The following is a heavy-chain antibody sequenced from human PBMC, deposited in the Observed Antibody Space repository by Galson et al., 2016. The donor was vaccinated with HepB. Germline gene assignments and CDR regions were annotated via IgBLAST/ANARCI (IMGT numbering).Heavy chain of an antibody. D-gene: IGHD1-1*01. J-gene: IGHJ6*04. CDR2: IIPILGIA. V-gene: IGHV1-69*02. CDR3: ARVRGWNDITRGGMDV. CDR1: GGTFSSYT. Sequence: SVKVSCKASGGTFSSYTISWVRQAPGQGLEWMGRIIPILGIANYAQKFQGRVTITADKSTSTAYMELSSLGYEDTAVYYCARVRGWNDITRGGMDVWGKGTPVTVSS.